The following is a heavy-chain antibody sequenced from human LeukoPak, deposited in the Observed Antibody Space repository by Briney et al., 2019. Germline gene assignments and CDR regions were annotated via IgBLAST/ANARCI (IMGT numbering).Heavy chain of an antibody. Sequence: ASVKVSCKASGYTFTSYDINWVRQATGQGLEWMGWMNPNSGSTGYAQKFQGRVTMTRNTSISTAYMELSSLRSEDTAVYYCARENYLVVPAAMHWFDPWGQGTLVTVSS. D-gene: IGHD2-2*01. CDR3: ARENYLVVPAAMHWFDP. CDR1: GYTFTSYD. J-gene: IGHJ5*02. V-gene: IGHV1-8*01. CDR2: MNPNSGST.